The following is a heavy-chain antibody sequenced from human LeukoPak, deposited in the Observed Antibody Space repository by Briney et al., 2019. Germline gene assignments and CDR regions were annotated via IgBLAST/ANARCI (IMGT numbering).Heavy chain of an antibody. V-gene: IGHV4-34*01. J-gene: IGHJ4*02. Sequence: PSETLSLTCAVYGGSFSGYYWSWIRQPPGKGLEWIGEINHSGSTNYNPSLKSRVTISVDTSKNQFSLKLSSVTAADTAVHYCARGQRSDDSSGYYYDFDYWGQGTLVTVSS. CDR3: ARGQRSDDSSGYYYDFDY. CDR1: GGSFSGYY. D-gene: IGHD3-22*01. CDR2: INHSGST.